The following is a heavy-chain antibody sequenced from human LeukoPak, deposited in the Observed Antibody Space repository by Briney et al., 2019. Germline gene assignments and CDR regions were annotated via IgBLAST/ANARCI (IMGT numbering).Heavy chain of an antibody. V-gene: IGHV4-4*07. Sequence: SETLSLTCTVSGGSISNYYWNWIRQPAGKGLEWVGHIYASGSTNYNPSLKSRVTMSVDTSKNQFSLKLSSVTAADTAVYYCARDQVNYYDSSPFDYWGQGSLVTVSS. CDR2: IYASGST. J-gene: IGHJ4*02. CDR3: ARDQVNYYDSSPFDY. D-gene: IGHD3-22*01. CDR1: GGSISNYY.